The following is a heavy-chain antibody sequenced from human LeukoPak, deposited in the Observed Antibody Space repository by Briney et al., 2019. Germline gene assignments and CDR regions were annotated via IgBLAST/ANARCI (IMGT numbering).Heavy chain of an antibody. V-gene: IGHV4-61*02. CDR1: GGFISSGSYY. D-gene: IGHD3-10*01. CDR2: IYTSGST. CDR3: AREARGVPYYYYMDV. Sequence: SETLSLTCTVSGGFISSGSYYWSWIRQPAGKGLEWIGRIYTSGSTNYNPYLKSRVTISVDTSKNQFSLKLSSVTAADTAVYYCAREARGVPYYYYMDVWGKGTTVTVSS. J-gene: IGHJ6*03.